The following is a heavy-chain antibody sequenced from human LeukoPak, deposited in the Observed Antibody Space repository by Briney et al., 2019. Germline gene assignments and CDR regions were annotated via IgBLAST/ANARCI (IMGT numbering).Heavy chain of an antibody. D-gene: IGHD3-9*01. V-gene: IGHV3-33*01. CDR3: ARDTGPSDILTGYRDYYYYGMDV. CDR2: IWYDGSNK. Sequence: PGGSLRLSCAASGFTFSSYGMHWVRQAPGKGLEWVAVIWYDGSNKYYADSVKGRFTISRDNSKSTLYLQMNSLRAEDTAVYYCARDTGPSDILTGYRDYYYYGMDVWGQGTTVTVSS. J-gene: IGHJ6*02. CDR1: GFTFSSYG.